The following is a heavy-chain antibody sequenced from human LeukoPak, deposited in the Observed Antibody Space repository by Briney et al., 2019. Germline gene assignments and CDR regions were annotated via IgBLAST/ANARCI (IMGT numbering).Heavy chain of an antibody. J-gene: IGHJ4*02. Sequence: ASAKISCTASGYTFYTYGITWVRQAPGQGLEWMGWIRTDDGDTHYAEKLQGRVSMTADTSTSTAYMELRSLRSDDTAVYYCARGLFGNYGRVSYTEFDFWGQGTLVTVSS. CDR1: GYTFYTYG. CDR3: ARGLFGNYGRVSYTEFDF. D-gene: IGHD4-17*01. CDR2: IRTDDGDT. V-gene: IGHV1-18*01.